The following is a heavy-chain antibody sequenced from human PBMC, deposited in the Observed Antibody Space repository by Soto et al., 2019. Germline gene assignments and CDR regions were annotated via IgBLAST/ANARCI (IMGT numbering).Heavy chain of an antibody. CDR1: GFTFSSYA. V-gene: IGHV3-23*01. CDR3: AKEHRNLRFLEGSEFDY. D-gene: IGHD3-3*01. J-gene: IGHJ4*02. Sequence: GGSLRLSWAASGFTFSSYAMSWVRQAPGKGLEWVSAISGSGGRTYYADSVKGRFTISRDNSKNTLYLQMNSLRAEDTAVYYCAKEHRNLRFLEGSEFDYWGQGTLVTVSS. CDR2: ISGSGGRT.